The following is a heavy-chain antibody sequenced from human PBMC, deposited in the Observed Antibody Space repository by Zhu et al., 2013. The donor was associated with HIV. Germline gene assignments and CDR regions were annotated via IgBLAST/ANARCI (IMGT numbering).Heavy chain of an antibody. J-gene: IGHJ4*02. D-gene: IGHD3-9*01. CDR2: INPHSGGT. CDR1: GYTFTSYY. CDR3: TRGNNIELTGRLFDY. V-gene: IGHV1-46*01. Sequence: QVQLLQSGAELRKPGASVKLACKTSGYTFTSYYLHWVRQAPGQRFEWMGEINPHSGGTTYAQRFQGRVTLTRDTSTSTVYMELSRLRSEDTAVYYCTRGNNIELTGRLFDYWGQGTLVTVSS.